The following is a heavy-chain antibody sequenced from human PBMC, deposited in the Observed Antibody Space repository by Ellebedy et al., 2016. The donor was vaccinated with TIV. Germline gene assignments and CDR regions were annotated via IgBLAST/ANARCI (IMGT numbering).Heavy chain of an antibody. D-gene: IGHD4-17*01. V-gene: IGHV3-7*01. Sequence: GGSLRLSCAASAFSFSSYWMTWVRQAPGKGLEWVANINQDGSEKHYVDSVKGRFTISRDNAKNSLYLQTNSLRVEDTAVYYCATDGSYGDYLSPTHAFVIWGQGTMVSVAS. J-gene: IGHJ3*02. CDR3: ATDGSYGDYLSPTHAFVI. CDR2: INQDGSEK. CDR1: AFSFSSYW.